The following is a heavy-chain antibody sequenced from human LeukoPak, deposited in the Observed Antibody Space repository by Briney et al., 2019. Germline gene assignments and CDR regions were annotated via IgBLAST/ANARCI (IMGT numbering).Heavy chain of an antibody. CDR2: INPNRGGT. Sequence: ASVKVSCKASGYTFTGYYMHWVRQAPGQGLEWMGWINPNRGGTNYAQKFQGRVTMTRDTSISTAYMELSRLRSDDTAVYYCARGSGYDFWSGYYPFDPWGQGTLVTVSS. J-gene: IGHJ5*02. CDR3: ARGSGYDFWSGYYPFDP. D-gene: IGHD3-3*01. CDR1: GYTFTGYY. V-gene: IGHV1-2*02.